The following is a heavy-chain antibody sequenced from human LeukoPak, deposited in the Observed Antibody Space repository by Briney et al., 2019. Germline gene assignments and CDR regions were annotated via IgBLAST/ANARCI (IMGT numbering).Heavy chain of an antibody. CDR2: IWYDGSNK. V-gene: IGHV3-33*01. CDR1: GFTFSSYG. J-gene: IGHJ4*02. Sequence: PGGSLRLSCAASGFTFSSYGMHWVRQAPGKGLEWVAVIWYDGSNKYYADSVKGRFTISSDNSKNTLYLQMSSLRAEDTAVYYCATDRGWRTSGYYLYYFEYWGQGTLVTFSS. D-gene: IGHD3-3*01. CDR3: ATDRGWRTSGYYLYYFEY.